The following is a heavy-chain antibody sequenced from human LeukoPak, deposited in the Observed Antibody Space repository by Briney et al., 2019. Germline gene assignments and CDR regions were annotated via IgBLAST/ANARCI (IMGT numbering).Heavy chain of an antibody. D-gene: IGHD3-9*01. CDR2: ISGSGGST. CDR1: GFTFTSYA. V-gene: IGHV3-23*01. CDR3: ARLPRSFAWFPPDN. J-gene: IGHJ4*02. Sequence: GGSLRLSCAASGFTFTSYAISWVRQAPGKGLDWVSAISGSGGSTYYAASVKGRFTISRDNSKNTLYLQMNSLRAEATAVYYCARLPRSFAWFPPDNWGQGTLVTVSS.